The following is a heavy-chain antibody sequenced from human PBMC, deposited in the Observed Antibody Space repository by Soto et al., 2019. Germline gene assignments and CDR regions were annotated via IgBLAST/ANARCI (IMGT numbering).Heavy chain of an antibody. Sequence: RASVKVSCKASGYTFTGYYMHWVRQAPGQGLEWMGWINPNSGGTNYAQKFQGRVTMTRDTSISTAYMELSRLRSDDTAVYYCARSSKRPYYYDSSGYCLAYWGQGTLVTVSS. J-gene: IGHJ4*02. V-gene: IGHV1-2*02. CDR2: INPNSGGT. CDR3: ARSSKRPYYYDSSGYCLAY. CDR1: GYTFTGYY. D-gene: IGHD3-22*01.